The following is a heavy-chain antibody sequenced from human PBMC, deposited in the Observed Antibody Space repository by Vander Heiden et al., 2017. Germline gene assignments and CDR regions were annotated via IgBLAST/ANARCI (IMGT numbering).Heavy chain of an antibody. J-gene: IGHJ6*02. Sequence: QVQLVQSGAEVKKPGSSVKVSCKASGGTFSSYAISWVRQAPGQGLEWMGGIIPIFGTANYAQKFQGRVTITADESTSTAYMELSSLRPEDTAVYYCAREGGYDYYYYYYGMDVWGQGTTVTVSS. V-gene: IGHV1-69*01. D-gene: IGHD5-12*01. CDR3: AREGGYDYYYYYYGMDV. CDR2: IIPIFGTA. CDR1: GGTFSSYA.